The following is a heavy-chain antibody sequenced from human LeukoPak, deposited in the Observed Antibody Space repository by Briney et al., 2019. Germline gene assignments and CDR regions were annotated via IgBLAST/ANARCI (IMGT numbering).Heavy chain of an antibody. D-gene: IGHD2-2*02. CDR3: ARGSLGYCDSTSCYTQFDY. Sequence: GRSLRLSCAASGFTFSSYAMHWVRQAPGKGLEWVTVIPYDGSTEYYADSVKGRITISRDNSKNTLYMQMSSLRAEDTAVYYCARGSLGYCDSTSCYTQFDYWGQGTLVTVSS. CDR2: IPYDGSTE. J-gene: IGHJ4*02. V-gene: IGHV3-30*04. CDR1: GFTFSSYA.